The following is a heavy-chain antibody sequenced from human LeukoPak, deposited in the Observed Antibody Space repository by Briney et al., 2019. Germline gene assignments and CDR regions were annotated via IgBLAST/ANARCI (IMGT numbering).Heavy chain of an antibody. D-gene: IGHD5-12*01. V-gene: IGHV3-23*01. Sequence: GGSLRLSCAASGFTFTTYGMSWVRQAPGKGLEWVSTISGSGASTYYADSVKGRFTISRDNSKNTLYLQMNSLRAEDTAVYYCAKGGDSGYDLRRFDYWGQGTLVTVSS. CDR2: ISGSGAST. CDR3: AKGGDSGYDLRRFDY. CDR1: GFTFTTYG. J-gene: IGHJ4*02.